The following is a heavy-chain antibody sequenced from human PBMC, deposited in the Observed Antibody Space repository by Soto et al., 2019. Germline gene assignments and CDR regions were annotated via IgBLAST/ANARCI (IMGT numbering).Heavy chain of an antibody. CDR2: IYYSGST. J-gene: IGHJ4*02. D-gene: IGHD6-6*01. CDR1: GASVSSGSHY. Sequence: QVQLQESGPGLVKPSETLSVTCSVSGASVSSGSHYWSWIRQSPGKGLEWLGLIYYSGSTNYNPSLKSRVTISVDTSKNQFSLNVSSVTAADTAVYFCARDPLGYSSSHFFDQWGQGTLVTVSS. V-gene: IGHV4-61*01. CDR3: ARDPLGYSSSHFFDQ.